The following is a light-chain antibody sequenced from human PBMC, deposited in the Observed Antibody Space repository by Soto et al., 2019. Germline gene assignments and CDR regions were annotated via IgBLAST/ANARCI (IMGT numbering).Light chain of an antibody. Sequence: DIQLTQSPSSLSASVGDRVTITCRASQSISNSLNWYQQRPGRAPKLLIYAASTLQSGVPSRFSGSGSGTDFPLTISNLQPEDFATYYCQHFYPTPPVTFGQGTRLEMK. J-gene: IGKJ5*01. CDR2: AAS. CDR1: QSISNS. CDR3: QHFYPTPPVT. V-gene: IGKV1-39*01.